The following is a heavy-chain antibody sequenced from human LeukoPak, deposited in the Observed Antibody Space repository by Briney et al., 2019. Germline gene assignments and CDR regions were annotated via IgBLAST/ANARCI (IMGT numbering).Heavy chain of an antibody. Sequence: SETLSLTCTVSGGSISSYYWSWLRQPPGKGLEWIGYIYYSGCANYNPPLKSRVTISVDPSKSQCSLKLSSVAAADTAVYYCARGACRGGSCYNFDYWGQGTLVTVSS. CDR3: ARGACRGGSCYNFDY. V-gene: IGHV4-59*01. CDR1: GGSISSYY. CDR2: IYYSGCA. J-gene: IGHJ4*02. D-gene: IGHD2-15*01.